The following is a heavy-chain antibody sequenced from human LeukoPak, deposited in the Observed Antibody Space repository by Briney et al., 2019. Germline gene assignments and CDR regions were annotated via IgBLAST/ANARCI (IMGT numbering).Heavy chain of an antibody. D-gene: IGHD6-13*01. CDR1: GFTFSDYY. CDR3: ATSLYSSSWYPFDY. CDR2: ISSSSSSYT. J-gene: IGHJ4*02. V-gene: IGHV3-11*06. Sequence: GGSLRLSCAASGFTFSDYYMSWIRQAPGKGLEWVSYISSSSSSYTNYADSVKGRFTISRDNAKNSLYLQMNSLRAEDTAVYYCATSLYSSSWYPFDYWGQGTLVTVSS.